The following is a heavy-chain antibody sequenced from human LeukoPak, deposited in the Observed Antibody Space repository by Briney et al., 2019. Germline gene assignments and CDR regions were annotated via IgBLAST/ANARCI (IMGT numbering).Heavy chain of an antibody. J-gene: IGHJ4*02. V-gene: IGHV3-48*01. Sequence: PGGSLRLSCEASGITFSSYSMNWVRQAPGKGLEWVSYISSFSGTINYADSVKGRFTISRDNAKNSLYLQMNSLRAEDTAVYYCARDQGGVGYWGQGTLVTVSS. CDR1: GITFSSYS. CDR3: ARDQGGVGY. CDR2: ISSFSGTI. D-gene: IGHD3-16*01.